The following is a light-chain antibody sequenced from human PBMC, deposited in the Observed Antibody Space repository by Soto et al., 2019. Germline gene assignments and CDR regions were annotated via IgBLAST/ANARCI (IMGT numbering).Light chain of an antibody. CDR2: DVS. J-gene: IGLJ3*02. V-gene: IGLV2-11*01. Sequence: QSALTQPRSVSGSPGQSVTISSTGTSSDVGGYNYVSWYQQHPGKAPKLMIYDVSKWPSGVPDRFSGSKSGNTASLTISGLQAEEEADYYCCSYSGNSLWVFGGGTKVTVL. CDR1: SSDVGGYNY. CDR3: CSYSGNSLWV.